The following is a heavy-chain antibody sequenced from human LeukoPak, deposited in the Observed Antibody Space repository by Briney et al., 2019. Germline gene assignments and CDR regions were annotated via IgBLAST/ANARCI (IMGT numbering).Heavy chain of an antibody. CDR3: ALTDYGGNPFDY. CDR2: IYSGGST. CDR1: GFTVSSNY. Sequence: GGSQRLSCAASGFTVSSNYMSWVRQAPGKGLEWVSVIYSGGSTYYADSVKGRFTISRDNSKNTLYLQMNSLRAEDTAVYYCALTDYGGNPFDYWGQGTLVTVSS. D-gene: IGHD4-23*01. J-gene: IGHJ4*02. V-gene: IGHV3-66*01.